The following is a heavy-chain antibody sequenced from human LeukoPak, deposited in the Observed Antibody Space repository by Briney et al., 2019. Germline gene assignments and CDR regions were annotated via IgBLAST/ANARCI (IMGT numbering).Heavy chain of an antibody. CDR3: AKSNGYGLIDI. CDR1: GFSVSGNY. Sequence: GSLRLSCAASGFSVSGNYMTWVRQAPGKGLEWIGNIFYSGSTYYSPSLKSRVTISLDTSRNQFSLKLNSVTAADTAVYYCAKSNGYGLIDIWGQGTMVTVSS. CDR2: IFYSGST. D-gene: IGHD3-22*01. J-gene: IGHJ3*02. V-gene: IGHV4-59*02.